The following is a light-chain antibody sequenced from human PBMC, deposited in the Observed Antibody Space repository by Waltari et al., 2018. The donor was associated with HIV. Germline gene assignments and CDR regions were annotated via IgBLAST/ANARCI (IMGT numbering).Light chain of an antibody. CDR3: QQSDSDSLT. V-gene: IGKV1-39*01. J-gene: IGKJ4*01. CDR1: QNINTN. CDR2: ATS. Sequence: QMTQSPLPLSVAVGDRVTITCRASQNINTNLHWYQQKPGTVPSLLIYATSNLQRGVPSRFTGSGSGTNFTLSSAGLHPEDFATYDCQQSDSDSLTFGGGTKVEL.